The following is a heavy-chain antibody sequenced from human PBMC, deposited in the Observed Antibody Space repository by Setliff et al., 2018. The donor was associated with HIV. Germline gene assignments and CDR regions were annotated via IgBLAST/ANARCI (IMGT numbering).Heavy chain of an antibody. CDR1: GYSISSGYY. V-gene: IGHV4-38-2*01. D-gene: IGHD4-17*01. J-gene: IGHJ3*02. Sequence: PSETLSLTCAVSGYSISSGYYWGWIRQPPGKGLEWIGSIWHSGNTYYNPSLKSRVTLSVNTSKNQFSLMLTSVTAADTAVYYCARGTTLNVVPDAFDIWGQGTMVTV. CDR3: ARGTTLNVVPDAFDI. CDR2: IWHSGNT.